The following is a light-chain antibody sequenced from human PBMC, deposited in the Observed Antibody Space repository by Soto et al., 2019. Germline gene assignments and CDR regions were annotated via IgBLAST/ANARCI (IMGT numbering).Light chain of an antibody. CDR2: WAS. CDR1: QSVLYSSNNKNY. J-gene: IGKJ4*01. V-gene: IGKV4-1*01. Sequence: DIVMTQSTDSLAVSLGERATINCKSSQSVLYSSNNKNYLAWYQQKSGQPPKLLIYWASTRESGVPDRFSGSGSGTDFTLTISSLQAEDVAVYYCQQYYSIPPTFGGGTKVDIK. CDR3: QQYYSIPPT.